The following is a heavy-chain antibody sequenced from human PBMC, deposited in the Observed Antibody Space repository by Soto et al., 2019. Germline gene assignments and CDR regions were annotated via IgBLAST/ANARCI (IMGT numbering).Heavy chain of an antibody. V-gene: IGHV1-69*13. J-gene: IGHJ4*02. CDR2: IIPIFGTA. CDR1: GGTFSSYA. CDR3: ARAGYYYDSSGYYCFDY. Sequence: SVKVSCKASGGTFSSYAISWVRQAPGQGLEWMGGIIPIFGTANYAQKFQGRVTITADESTSTAYMELSSLRSEDTAVYYCARAGYYYDSSGYYCFDYWGQGTLVTVS. D-gene: IGHD3-22*01.